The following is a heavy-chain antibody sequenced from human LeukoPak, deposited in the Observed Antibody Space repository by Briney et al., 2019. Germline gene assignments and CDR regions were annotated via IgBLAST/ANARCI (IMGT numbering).Heavy chain of an antibody. J-gene: IGHJ4*02. CDR2: INHSGST. V-gene: IGHV4-34*01. D-gene: IGHD5-18*01. CDR3: ARGQTWIRSRRGGGFDY. Sequence: KPSETLSLTCAVYGGSFSGYYWSWIRHPPGKGLEWIGEINHSGSTNYNRSLKGRVTISVDRSKNQFSLKLSSVTAADTAVYYCARGQTWIRSRRGGGFDYWGQGTLVTVSS. CDR1: GGSFSGYY.